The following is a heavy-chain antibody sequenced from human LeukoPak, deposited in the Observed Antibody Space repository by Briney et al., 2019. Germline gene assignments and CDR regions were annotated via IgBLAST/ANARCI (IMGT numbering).Heavy chain of an antibody. CDR2: INHSGST. V-gene: IGHV4-34*01. CDR1: GGSFSGYY. Sequence: SETLSLTCAVYGGSFSGYYWSWIRQPPGKGLEWIGEINHSGSTYYNPSLKSRVTISVDTSKNQFSLKLSSVTAADTAVYYCARLREGLPLDYWGQGTLVTVSS. CDR3: ARLREGLPLDY. D-gene: IGHD5-24*01. J-gene: IGHJ4*02.